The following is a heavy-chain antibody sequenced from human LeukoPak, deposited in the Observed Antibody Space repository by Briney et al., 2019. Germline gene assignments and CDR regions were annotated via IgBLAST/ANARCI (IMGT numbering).Heavy chain of an antibody. Sequence: GGSLRLSCAASGFTFSSYSMNWVRQAPGKGLEWVSSISSSSSYIYYADSVKGRFTISRDNAKNSLYLQMNSLRAEDTAVYYCAGTYGDYGYSTEYFDYWGQGTLITVSS. J-gene: IGHJ4*02. CDR2: ISSSSSYI. D-gene: IGHD4-17*01. CDR3: AGTYGDYGYSTEYFDY. CDR1: GFTFSSYS. V-gene: IGHV3-21*01.